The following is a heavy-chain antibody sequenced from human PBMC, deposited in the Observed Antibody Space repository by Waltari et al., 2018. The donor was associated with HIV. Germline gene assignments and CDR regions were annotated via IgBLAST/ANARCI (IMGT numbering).Heavy chain of an antibody. CDR2: INHSGNT. CDR1: GGSFSGYY. Sequence: QVQLQQWGAGLLKPSETLSLTCAVYGGSFSGYYLSWRRHPPGKGLEWIGEINHSGNTNYNPSLKSRVTISVDTSKNQFSLKLSSVTAADTAVYYCARQRGRDGYNYADAFDIWGQGTMVTVSS. CDR3: ARQRGRDGYNYADAFDI. V-gene: IGHV4-34*01. D-gene: IGHD5-12*01. J-gene: IGHJ3*02.